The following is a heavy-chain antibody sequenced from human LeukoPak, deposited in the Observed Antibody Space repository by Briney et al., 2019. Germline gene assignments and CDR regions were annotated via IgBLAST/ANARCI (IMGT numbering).Heavy chain of an antibody. D-gene: IGHD3-22*01. CDR2: IIPILGIA. V-gene: IGHV1-69*02. CDR3: ARGGGYYYDSSGYYYNWFDP. J-gene: IGHJ5*02. CDR1: GGTFSSYT. Sequence: ASVKVSCKASGGTFSSYTISWVRQAPGQGLEWMGRIIPILGIANYAQKFQGRVTITADKSTSTAYMELSSLRSEDTAVYYCARGGGYYYDSSGYYYNWFDPWGQGTLVTVSS.